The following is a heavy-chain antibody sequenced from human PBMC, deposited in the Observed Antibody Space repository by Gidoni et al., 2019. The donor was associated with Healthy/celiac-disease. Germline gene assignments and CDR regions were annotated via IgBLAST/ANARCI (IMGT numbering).Heavy chain of an antibody. CDR3: TTELGATHYDFWSGPHYGMDV. CDR2: IKSKTDGGTT. D-gene: IGHD3-3*01. Sequence: EVQLVESGGGLVKPGGSLRLSCPASGFTFSNAWMSWVRQAPGKGLEWVGRIKSKTDGGTTDYAAPVKGRFTISRDDSKNTLDLQMNSLKTEDTAVYYCTTELGATHYDFWSGPHYGMDVWGQGTTVTVSS. V-gene: IGHV3-15*01. CDR1: GFTFSNAW. J-gene: IGHJ6*02.